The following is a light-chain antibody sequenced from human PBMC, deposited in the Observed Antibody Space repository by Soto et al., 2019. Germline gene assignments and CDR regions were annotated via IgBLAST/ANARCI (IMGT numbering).Light chain of an antibody. V-gene: IGLV1-40*01. CDR2: GNS. J-gene: IGLJ2*01. CDR3: QSYDTSLRGV. CDR1: SSNIGAGYD. Sequence: QPVLTQPPSVSGAPGQRVTISCTGSSSNIGAGYDVHWYRHLPGTAPKLLIYGNSNRPSGVPDRFSGSKSGTSASLAITGLQAEDEADYYCQSYDTSLRGVFGGGTKLTVL.